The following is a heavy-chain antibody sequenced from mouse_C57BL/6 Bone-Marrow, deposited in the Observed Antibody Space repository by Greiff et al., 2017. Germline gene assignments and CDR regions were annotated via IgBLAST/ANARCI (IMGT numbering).Heavy chain of an antibody. Sequence: QVQLKESGAELVRPGSSVKLSCKASGYTFTSYWMHWVKQRPIQGLEWIGNIDPSDSETHYNQKFKDKATLTVDKSSSTAYMQLSSLTSADSAVDYCASRYFDVWGTGTTVTVSS. J-gene: IGHJ1*03. CDR3: ASRYFDV. CDR1: GYTFTSYW. V-gene: IGHV1-52*01. CDR2: IDPSDSET.